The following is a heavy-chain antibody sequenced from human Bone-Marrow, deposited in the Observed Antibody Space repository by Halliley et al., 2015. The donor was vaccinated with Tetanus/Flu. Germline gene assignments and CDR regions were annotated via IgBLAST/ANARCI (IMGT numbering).Heavy chain of an antibody. D-gene: IGHD3-22*01. J-gene: IGHJ4*02. CDR2: IYSGGST. V-gene: IGHV3-66*01. Sequence: SVIYSGGSTSYADSVKGRFPISRDNSKNTLYLQMNSLRAEDTAVYYCARGSDLYYDSSGPHYWGQGTLVTVSS. CDR3: ARGSDLYYDSSGPHY.